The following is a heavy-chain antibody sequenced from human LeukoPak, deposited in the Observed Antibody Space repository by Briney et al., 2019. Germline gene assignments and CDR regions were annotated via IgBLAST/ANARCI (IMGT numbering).Heavy chain of an antibody. J-gene: IGHJ3*02. D-gene: IGHD2-21*02. V-gene: IGHV3-48*03. CDR1: GFTFSSYE. CDR2: ISSSGSTI. Sequence: GGSLRLSCAASGFTFSSYEMNWVRQAPGKGLEWVSYISSSGSTIYYADSVKGRFTISRDNAKNSLYLQMNSLRAEDTAVYYCATHCGGDCYPLDAFDIWGQGTMVTVSS. CDR3: ATHCGGDCYPLDAFDI.